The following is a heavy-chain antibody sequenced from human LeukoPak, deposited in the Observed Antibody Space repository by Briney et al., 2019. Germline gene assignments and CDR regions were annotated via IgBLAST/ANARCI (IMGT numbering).Heavy chain of an antibody. CDR2: IYYSGYT. V-gene: IGHV4-59*01. CDR1: GGSISTYF. J-gene: IGHJ6*03. D-gene: IGHD5-24*01. CDR3: ARDDGRKSGSRTYHYMDV. Sequence: SETLSLTCTISGGSISTYFWSWIRQPPGKGLEWIWYIYYSGYTNYSPSLKSRVTISVDTSKDQFSLKLSSVAAADTAVYYCARDDGRKSGSRTYHYMDVWGKGTTVTVSS.